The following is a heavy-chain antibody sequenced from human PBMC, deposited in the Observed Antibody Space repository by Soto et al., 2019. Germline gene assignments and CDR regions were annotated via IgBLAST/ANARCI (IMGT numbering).Heavy chain of an antibody. CDR2: IFYTGST. CDR3: ARLNRGTYDS. CDR1: GGSISTYY. J-gene: IGHJ5*01. Sequence: LSLTCAVSGGSISTYYWSWIRQPPGKGLEWLGYIFYTGSTDYNPSLKGRVTISLDTSKNQFSLKLTSVTAADTAVYYCARLNRGTYDSWGQGALVTVSS. V-gene: IGHV4-59*01.